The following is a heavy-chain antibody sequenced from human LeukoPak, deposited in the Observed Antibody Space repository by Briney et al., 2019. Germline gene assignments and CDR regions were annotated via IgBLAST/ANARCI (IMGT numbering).Heavy chain of an antibody. D-gene: IGHD3-3*01. Sequence: PSETLSLTCAVYGGSSSGYYWSWIRQPPGKGLEWIGEINHSGSTNYNPSLKSRVTISVDTSKNQFSLKLSSVTAADTAVYYCARAAGYDFWSGYSPFDYWGQGTLVTVSS. CDR3: ARAAGYDFWSGYSPFDY. CDR1: GGSSSGYY. CDR2: INHSGST. J-gene: IGHJ4*02. V-gene: IGHV4-34*01.